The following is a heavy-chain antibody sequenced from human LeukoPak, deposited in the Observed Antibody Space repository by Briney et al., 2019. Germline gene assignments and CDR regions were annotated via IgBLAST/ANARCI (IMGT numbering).Heavy chain of an antibody. V-gene: IGHV3-23*01. J-gene: IGHJ4*02. CDR3: AKARHQITILDF. D-gene: IGHD3-3*01. CDR2: LTGNSAAA. Sequence: GGSLRLSCAASGFTFSSYAMGWVRQAPGKGLEWVSTLTGNSAAAFYADSVKGRFSISRDNSRNLLFLQMNSLSADDTAIYYCAKARHQITILDFWGQGILVTVSS. CDR1: GFTFSSYA.